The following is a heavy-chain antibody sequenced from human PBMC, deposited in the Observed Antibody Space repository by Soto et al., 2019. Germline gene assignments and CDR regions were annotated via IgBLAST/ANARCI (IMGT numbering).Heavy chain of an antibody. V-gene: IGHV3-48*02. CDR1: GFTFSSYS. CDR2: ISSSSSTI. Sequence: EVQLVESGGGLVQPGGSLRLSCAASGFTFSSYSMNWVRQAPGKGLEWVSYISSSSSTIYYADSVKGPFTISRDNAKNSLYLQMNSLRDEDTAVYYCARGWCSGGSCFPDFWGQGTLVTVSS. J-gene: IGHJ4*02. D-gene: IGHD2-15*01. CDR3: ARGWCSGGSCFPDF.